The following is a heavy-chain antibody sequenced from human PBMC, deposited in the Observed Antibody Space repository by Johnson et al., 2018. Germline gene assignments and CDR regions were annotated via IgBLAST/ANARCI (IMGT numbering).Heavy chain of an antibody. CDR3: TRDLGGSYSDY. Sequence: VQLVESGAEVKKPGASVKVSCKASGYSFTSYYIHWVRQAPGQGFEWVGIINPSGATTTYAQKFQGRGTMPRDTSTSTVYMGLSSLRSEDTAVYYCTRDLGGSYSDYWGQGTLVTVSS. V-gene: IGHV1-46*01. J-gene: IGHJ4*02. CDR2: INPSGATT. D-gene: IGHD1-26*01. CDR1: GYSFTSYY.